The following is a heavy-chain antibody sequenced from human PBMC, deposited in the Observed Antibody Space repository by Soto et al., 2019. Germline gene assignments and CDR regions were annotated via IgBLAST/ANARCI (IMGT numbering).Heavy chain of an antibody. J-gene: IGHJ1*01. V-gene: IGHV3-53*01. CDR2: IYSGGST. D-gene: IGHD2-15*01. CDR3: ARDRVESGQPEDFQQ. CDR1: GFTVSSNY. Sequence: SGGSLRLSCAASGFTVSSNYMSWVRQAPGKGLEWVSVIYSGGSTYYADSVKGRFTISRDNSKNTLYLQMNSLRAEDTAVYYCARDRVESGQPEDFQQWGQGTMVTGS.